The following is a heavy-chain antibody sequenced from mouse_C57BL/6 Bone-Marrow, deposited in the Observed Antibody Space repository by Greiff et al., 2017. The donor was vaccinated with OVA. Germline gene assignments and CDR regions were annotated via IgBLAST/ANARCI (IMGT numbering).Heavy chain of an antibody. D-gene: IGHD1-1*01. J-gene: IGHJ4*01. CDR2: IWSGGST. V-gene: IGHV2-2*01. CDR1: GFSLTSYG. Sequence: VKVVESGPGLVQPSQSLSITCTVSGFSLTSYGVHWVRQSPGKGLEWLGVIWSGGSTDYNAAFISRLSISKDNSKSQVFFKMNSLQADDTAIYYCARNYWYYGSSYVDYAMDYWGQGTSVTVSS. CDR3: ARNYWYYGSSYVDYAMDY.